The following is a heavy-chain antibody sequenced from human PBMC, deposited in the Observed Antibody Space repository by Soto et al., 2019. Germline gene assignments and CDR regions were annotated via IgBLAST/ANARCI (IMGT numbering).Heavy chain of an antibody. D-gene: IGHD2-2*01. CDR2: INHSGSA. Sequence: QVQLQQWGAGLLKPSETLSLTCAVYGGSFNAYYWSWIRQPPGKGLEWVGEINHSGSASYNPSLTKRATISVDTSKNQFSLKMSSVTAAYTAVYYCASRLIVGVPGAGNGYFGYWGQGTLFNVSS. CDR1: GGSFNAYY. CDR3: ASRLIVGVPGAGNGYFGY. J-gene: IGHJ4*02. V-gene: IGHV4-34*01.